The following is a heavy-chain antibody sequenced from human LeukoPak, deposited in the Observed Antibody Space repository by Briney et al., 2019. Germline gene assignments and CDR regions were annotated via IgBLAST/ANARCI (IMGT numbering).Heavy chain of an antibody. CDR1: GGSISSYY. CDR2: IYYSGST. J-gene: IGHJ6*03. Sequence: PSETLSLTCTVSGGSISSYYWSWIRQPPGKGLEWIGYIYYSGSTNYKSSLKSRVTISVDTSKNQFSLKLSSVTAADTVVYYCARTTEGGYSYDYFYYYYMDVWGKGTSVTISS. CDR3: ARTTEGGYSYDYFYYYYMDV. D-gene: IGHD5-18*01. V-gene: IGHV4-59*01.